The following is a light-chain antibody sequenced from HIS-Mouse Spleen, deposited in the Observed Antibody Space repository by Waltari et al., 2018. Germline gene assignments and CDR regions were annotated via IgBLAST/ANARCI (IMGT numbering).Light chain of an antibody. CDR3: CSYAGSYSYV. Sequence: RSVSGTTGQSVTISCPGTSIDVGGYNYVSWYQQHPGKAPKLMIYDVSKRPSGVPDRFSGSKSGNTASLTISGLQAEDEADYYCCSYAGSYSYVFGTGTKVTVL. CDR1: SIDVGGYNY. J-gene: IGLJ1*01. CDR2: DVS. V-gene: IGLV2-11*01.